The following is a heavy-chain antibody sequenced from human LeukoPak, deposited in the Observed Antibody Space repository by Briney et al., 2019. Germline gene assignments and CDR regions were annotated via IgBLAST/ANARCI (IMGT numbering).Heavy chain of an antibody. CDR3: ARGPYCSSTSCYLLDAFDI. V-gene: IGHV4-61*02. Sequence: SQTLSLTCTVSGGSISSGSYYWSWIRQPAGKGLEWIGRIYTSGSTNYNPSLKSRVTISVDTSKNQFSLKLSPATAADTAVYYCARGPYCSSTSCYLLDAFDIWGQGTMVTVSS. CDR1: GGSISSGSYY. J-gene: IGHJ3*02. CDR2: IYTSGST. D-gene: IGHD2-2*01.